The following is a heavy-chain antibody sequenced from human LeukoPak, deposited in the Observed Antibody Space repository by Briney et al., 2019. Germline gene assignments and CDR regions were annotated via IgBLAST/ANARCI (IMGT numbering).Heavy chain of an antibody. CDR3: ARLSYGDYSREPGD. J-gene: IGHJ4*02. V-gene: IGHV5-51*01. D-gene: IGHD4-17*01. CDR1: KDTFDNYW. Sequence: GESLKISCNGSKDTFDNYWIGWVRQMPGKGLEWMGIIYPDDSDTRYSPSFQGQVTISADKSISTAYLQWSSLKASDTAMYYCARLSYGDYSREPGDWGQGTLVTVSS. CDR2: IYPDDSDT.